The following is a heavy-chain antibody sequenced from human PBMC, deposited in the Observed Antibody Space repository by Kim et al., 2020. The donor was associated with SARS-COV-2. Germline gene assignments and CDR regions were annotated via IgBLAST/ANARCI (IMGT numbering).Heavy chain of an antibody. J-gene: IGHJ4*02. Sequence: GRFTISRDNSKTTLYLQMNSLRAEDTAVYYCARGSYCSGGSCYSGSHIDYWGQGTLVTVSS. V-gene: IGHV3-30*07. D-gene: IGHD2-15*01. CDR3: ARGSYCSGGSCYSGSHIDY.